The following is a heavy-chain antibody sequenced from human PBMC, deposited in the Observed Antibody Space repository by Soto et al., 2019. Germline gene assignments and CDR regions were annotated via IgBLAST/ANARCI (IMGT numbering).Heavy chain of an antibody. CDR2: INSDGSST. Sequence: GGSLRLSCAPSGFTFSSYWMHWVRQAPGKGLEWVSRINSDGSSTNYADSVKGRFTISRDNSKNTLYLLMDSLRAEDTAVYYCAKPVGYSSGWFDYWGQGTLVTVSS. V-gene: IGHV3-74*01. CDR1: GFTFSSYW. D-gene: IGHD6-19*01. CDR3: AKPVGYSSGWFDY. J-gene: IGHJ4*02.